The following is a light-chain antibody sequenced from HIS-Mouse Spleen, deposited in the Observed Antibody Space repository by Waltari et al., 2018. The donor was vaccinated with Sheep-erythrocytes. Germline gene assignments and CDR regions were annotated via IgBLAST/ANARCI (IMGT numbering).Light chain of an antibody. V-gene: IGLV2-11*01. CDR1: SSDVGGYNY. Sequence: QSALTQPRSVSGSPGQSVTISCPGPSSDVGGYNYVSWYQQHPGKAPKLMIYDVSKRPSGVPDRFSGSKSGNTASLNISGLQAEDEADYYCCSYAGSYTWVFGGGTKLTVL. CDR3: CSYAGSYTWV. J-gene: IGLJ3*02. CDR2: DVS.